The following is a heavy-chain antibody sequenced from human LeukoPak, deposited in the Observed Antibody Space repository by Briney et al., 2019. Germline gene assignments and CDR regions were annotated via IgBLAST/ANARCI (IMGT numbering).Heavy chain of an antibody. CDR3: ARGNRPYGEHEAFDI. Sequence: PSETLSLTCAVYDESFSGYYCNWIRQPPRKGLEWIGEIDHSGSTNYNPSLQSRVTISVDTSKNQFSLKVSSVSAADTAVYYCARGNRPYGEHEAFDIWGHGTTVTVSP. V-gene: IGHV4-34*01. D-gene: IGHD3-10*01. CDR1: DESFSGYY. J-gene: IGHJ3*02. CDR2: IDHSGST.